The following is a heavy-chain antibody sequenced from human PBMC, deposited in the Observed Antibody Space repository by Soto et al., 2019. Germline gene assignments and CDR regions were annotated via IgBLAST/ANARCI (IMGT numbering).Heavy chain of an antibody. D-gene: IGHD6-19*01. J-gene: IGHJ4*02. Sequence: PGGSLRLSCAASGFSFSAAAMHWVRQASGRGLEWIGRIRSKTNNYATIYSASVKGRFIISRDDSKNTAYLEMTSLKYEDTAVYYCTTLNRIGSDYWGQGSLVTVSS. CDR1: GFSFSAAA. CDR2: IRSKTNNYAT. V-gene: IGHV3-73*01. CDR3: TTLNRIGSDY.